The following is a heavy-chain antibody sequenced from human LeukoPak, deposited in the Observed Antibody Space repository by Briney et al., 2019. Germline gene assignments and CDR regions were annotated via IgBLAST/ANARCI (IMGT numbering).Heavy chain of an antibody. V-gene: IGHV3-48*03. CDR3: AGELVYLWY. D-gene: IGHD2-21*01. CDR1: GFTFSSYE. Sequence: GGSLRLSCAASGFTFSSYEMNWGRQAPGKGLEWVSYISSSGSTIYYADSVKGRFTISRDNAKNSLYLQMNSLRAEDTAVYYCAGELVYLWYWGQGTLVTVSS. CDR2: ISSSGSTI. J-gene: IGHJ4*02.